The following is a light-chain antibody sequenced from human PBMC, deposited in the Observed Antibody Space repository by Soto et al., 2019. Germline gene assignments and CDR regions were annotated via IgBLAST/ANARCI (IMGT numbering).Light chain of an antibody. CDR1: QCVSSN. V-gene: IGKV3-15*01. J-gene: IGKJ4*01. CDR3: RQYNNWPY. Sequence: EIVMTQSPATLSVSPGERATLSCRASQCVSSNLAWYQQKPGQAPRLLIYGASTRATGIPARFSGSGSGTEFTLTISSLQSEDFAVYYCRQYNNWPYFGGGTKVEIK. CDR2: GAS.